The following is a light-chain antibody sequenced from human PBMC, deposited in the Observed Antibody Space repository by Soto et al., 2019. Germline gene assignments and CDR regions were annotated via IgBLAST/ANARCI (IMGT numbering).Light chain of an antibody. CDR3: QQRSNWPVT. Sequence: EIVLTQSPGTLSLSPGERATLSCRSSQSVSISYLAWYQQKPGQAPRLLIFDASSRAPGIPDRFSGSGSGTDFTLTISSLEPEDFAVYYCQQRSNWPVTFGPGTKVDIK. CDR2: DAS. V-gene: IGKV3D-20*02. CDR1: QSVSISY. J-gene: IGKJ3*01.